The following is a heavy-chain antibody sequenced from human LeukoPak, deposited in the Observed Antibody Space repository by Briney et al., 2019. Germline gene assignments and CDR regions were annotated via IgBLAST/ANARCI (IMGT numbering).Heavy chain of an antibody. J-gene: IGHJ3*02. D-gene: IGHD3-16*01. V-gene: IGHV3-73*01. CDR3: TASGITSDAFDI. CDR1: GFPFSTSI. CDR2: TRTKASNYAT. Sequence: GGSLRLSCAVSGFPFSTSIIHRVRQASGKGLEWVGRTRTKASNYATTYAASVSGRFTISRDESKNTAYLEMNFLKIEDTAIYYCTASGITSDAFDIWGQGTMVTVSS.